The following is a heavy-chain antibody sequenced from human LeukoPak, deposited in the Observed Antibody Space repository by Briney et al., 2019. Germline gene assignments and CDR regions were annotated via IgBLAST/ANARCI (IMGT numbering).Heavy chain of an antibody. J-gene: IGHJ5*02. CDR1: GFTFSSYS. CDR2: IRSKANSYAT. CDR3: TRLDDSSGYYYGGSANWFDP. V-gene: IGHV3-73*01. D-gene: IGHD3-22*01. Sequence: GGSLRLSCAASGFTFSSYSMNWVRQASGKGLEWVGRIRSKANSYATAYAASVKGRFTISRDDSKNTAYLQMNSLKTEDTAVYYCTRLDDSSGYYYGGSANWFDPWGQGTLVTVSS.